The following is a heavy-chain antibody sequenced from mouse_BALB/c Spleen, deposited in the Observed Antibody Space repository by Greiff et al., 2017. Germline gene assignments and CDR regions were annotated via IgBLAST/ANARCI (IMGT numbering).Heavy chain of an antibody. CDR2: IWSGGST. D-gene: IGHD2-10*01. V-gene: IGHV2-2*02. CDR1: GFSLTSYG. CDR3: ARSDAYYGNYEGYFDV. Sequence: VQLQQSGPGLVQPSQSLSITCTVSGFSLTSYGVHWVRQSPGKGLEWLGVIWSGGSTDYNAAFISRLSISKDNSKSQVFFKMNSLQANDTAIYYCARSDAYYGNYEGYFDVWGAGTTVTVSS. J-gene: IGHJ1*01.